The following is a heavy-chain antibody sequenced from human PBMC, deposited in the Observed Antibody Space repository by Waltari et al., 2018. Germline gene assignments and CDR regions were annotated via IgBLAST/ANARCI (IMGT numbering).Heavy chain of an antibody. CDR3: AREGRDGYNYAPGY. J-gene: IGHJ4*02. CDR2: IYTSGST. Sequence: QVQLQESGPGLVKPSQTLSLTCTVSGGSIDSGSYYWSWIRQPAGKGLEWIGRIYTSGSTNYNPSLKSRVTISADKSISTAYLQWSSLKASDTAMYYCAREGRDGYNYAPGYWGQGTLVTVSS. V-gene: IGHV4-61*02. CDR1: GGSIDSGSYY. D-gene: IGHD5-12*01.